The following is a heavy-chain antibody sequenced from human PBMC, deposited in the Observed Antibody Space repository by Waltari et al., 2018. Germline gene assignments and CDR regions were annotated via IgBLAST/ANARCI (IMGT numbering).Heavy chain of an antibody. V-gene: IGHV2-26*01. CDR1: GFSLSNARMG. J-gene: IGHJ5*02. Sequence: QVTLKESGPLLLKPKETLTLTCTVSGFSLSNARMGVSWIGQPPGKALEWLAHIFANDEKAYSTSLKIRPTISKNTADSQVVRTMTKMDPVDTATYCCERIPPYSDFCSVQSHGFNWFDPWGQGTLVTVSS. CDR2: IFANDEK. CDR3: ERIPPYSDFCSVQSHGFNWFDP. D-gene: IGHD3-3*01.